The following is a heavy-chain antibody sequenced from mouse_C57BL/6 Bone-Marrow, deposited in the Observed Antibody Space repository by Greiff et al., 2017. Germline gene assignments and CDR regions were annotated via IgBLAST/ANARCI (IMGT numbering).Heavy chain of an antibody. D-gene: IGHD1-1*01. Sequence: VQLQQSGAELARPGASVKLSCKASGYTFTSYGISWVKQRTGQGLEWIGEIYPRSGNTYYNEKFKGKDTLTADKSSSTAYMELRSLTSEDSAVYFCARRGYGSSWDYWGQGTTLTVSS. CDR1: GYTFTSYG. V-gene: IGHV1-81*01. J-gene: IGHJ2*01. CDR3: ARRGYGSSWDY. CDR2: IYPRSGNT.